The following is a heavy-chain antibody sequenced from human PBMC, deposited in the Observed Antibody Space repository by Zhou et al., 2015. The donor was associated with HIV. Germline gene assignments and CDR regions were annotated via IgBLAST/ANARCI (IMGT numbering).Heavy chain of an antibody. CDR3: ARSPPRGGGGYDWKGCCYYGMDV. Sequence: QVQLVQSGAEVKKPGSSVKVSCKASGGTFSSYAISWVRQAPGQGLEWMGGIIPIFGTANYAQKFQGRVTITADESTSTAYMELSSLRSEDTAVYYCARSPPRGGGGYDWKGCCYYGMDVWGQGTTVTVSS. V-gene: IGHV1-69*01. J-gene: IGHJ6*02. D-gene: IGHD5-12*01. CDR2: IIPIFGTA. CDR1: GGTFSSYA.